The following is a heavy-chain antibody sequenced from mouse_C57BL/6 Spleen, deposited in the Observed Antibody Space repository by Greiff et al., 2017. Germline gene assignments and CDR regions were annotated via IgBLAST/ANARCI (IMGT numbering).Heavy chain of an antibody. J-gene: IGHJ3*01. CDR2: IYPRDGST. CDR3: ARRGYYYYGSSWFAY. CDR1: GYTFTSYD. V-gene: IGHV1-85*01. Sequence: QVQLQQSGPELVKPGASVKLSCKASGYTFTSYDINWVKQRPGQGLEWIGWIYPRDGSTKYNEKFKGKATLTVDTSSSTAYMELRSLTSEDSAVYCCARRGYYYYGSSWFAYWGQGTLVTVSA. D-gene: IGHD1-1*01.